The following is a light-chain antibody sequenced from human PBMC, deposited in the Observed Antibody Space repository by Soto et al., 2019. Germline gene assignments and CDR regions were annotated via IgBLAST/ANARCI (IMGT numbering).Light chain of an antibody. J-gene: IGKJ2*01. V-gene: IGKV3-20*01. CDR2: DAS. CDR1: QSVSSSN. CDR3: QQYGTSPVT. Sequence: EVVLTQSPGTLSLSPGEGATLSCRASQSVSSSNLAWYQQKPGQAPRLLIYDASIRASGIPDRFSGSGSGTDFTLTISRLEPEDFAVYYCQQYGTSPVTFGQGTKPEMK.